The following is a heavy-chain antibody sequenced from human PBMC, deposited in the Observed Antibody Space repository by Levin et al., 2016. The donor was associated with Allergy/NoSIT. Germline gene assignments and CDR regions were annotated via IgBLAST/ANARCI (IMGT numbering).Heavy chain of an antibody. Sequence: GESLKISCAASGFTFSSYAMSWVRQAPGKGLEWVSAISGSGGSTYYADSVKGRFTISRDNSKNTLYLQMNSLRAEDTAVYYCAKDRRSYYDSSGYLYYYYYYMDVWGKGTTVTVSS. CDR1: GFTFSSYA. V-gene: IGHV3-23*01. J-gene: IGHJ6*03. D-gene: IGHD3-22*01. CDR2: ISGSGGST. CDR3: AKDRRSYYDSSGYLYYYYYYMDV.